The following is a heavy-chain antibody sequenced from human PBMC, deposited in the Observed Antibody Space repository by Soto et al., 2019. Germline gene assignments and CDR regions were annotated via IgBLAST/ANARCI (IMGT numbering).Heavy chain of an antibody. J-gene: IGHJ6*02. V-gene: IGHV1-18*01. CDR3: ATTIGSSYYYYGMDV. CDR2: ISAYNGDT. D-gene: IGHD5-12*01. CDR1: GYTLTSYG. Sequence: QVQLVQSGAEVTKPGASVKVSCKASGYTLTSYGISWVRQAPGQGLEWMGWISAYNGDTNYAQSLQGRVTMTTDTSTTTAYMELRSLRSDATAVYYCATTIGSSYYYYGMDVWGQGTTVTVSS.